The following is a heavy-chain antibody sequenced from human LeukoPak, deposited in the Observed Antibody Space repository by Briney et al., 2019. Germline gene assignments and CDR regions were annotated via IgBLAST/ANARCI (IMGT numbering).Heavy chain of an antibody. CDR2: INHSGST. Sequence: PSETLSLTCAVYGGSFSGYYWSWIRQPPGKGLEWIGEINHSGSTNYNPSLKSRVTISVDTSKNQFSLKLSSVTAADTAVYYCARVSAGSSWYSFLYYFDYWGQGTLVTVSS. D-gene: IGHD6-13*01. CDR1: GGSFSGYY. CDR3: ARVSAGSSWYSFLYYFDY. V-gene: IGHV4-34*01. J-gene: IGHJ4*02.